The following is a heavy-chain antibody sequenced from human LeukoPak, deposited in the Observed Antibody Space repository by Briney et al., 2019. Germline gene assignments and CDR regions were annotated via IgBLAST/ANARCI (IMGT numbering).Heavy chain of an antibody. Sequence: ASVTVSCKASGYTFTSYGISWVRQAPGQGLEWMGWISAYNGNTNYAQKLQGRVTMTTDTSTSTAYMELRSLRSDDTAVYYCARDLMITFGGVIPRAWFDPWGQGTLVTVSS. CDR2: ISAYNGNT. D-gene: IGHD3-16*02. CDR3: ARDLMITFGGVIPRAWFDP. CDR1: GYTFTSYG. J-gene: IGHJ5*02. V-gene: IGHV1-18*01.